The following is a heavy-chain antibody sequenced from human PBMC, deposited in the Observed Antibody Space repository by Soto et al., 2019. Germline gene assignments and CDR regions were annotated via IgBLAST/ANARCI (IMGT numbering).Heavy chain of an antibody. Sequence: QLQLQESGPGMVKPSETLSLTCTVSGGSISSTDYYWGWVRQPPGKGLEWIGSVYYTGVTYYNPSLESRVAVSVDTSRNQFYLKLMSVTAADTAVYYCARARYIWNHGFMTERFDPWGQGTLVTVS. J-gene: IGHJ5*02. CDR1: GGSISSTDYY. CDR3: ARARYIWNHGFMTERFDP. CDR2: VYYTGVT. V-gene: IGHV4-39*01. D-gene: IGHD1-20*01.